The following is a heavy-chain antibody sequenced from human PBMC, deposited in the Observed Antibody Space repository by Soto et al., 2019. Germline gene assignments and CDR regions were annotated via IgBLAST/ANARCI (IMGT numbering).Heavy chain of an antibody. D-gene: IGHD3-9*01. V-gene: IGHV4-59*08. CDR2: IYYSGST. CDR3: TRHRNYDILTGYYFDY. Sequence: PSETLSLTCTVSGGSISSYYWSWIRQPPGKGLEWIGYIYYSGSTNNNPSLKSRVTKSVDTTKNQISLKMSSVTAADTAEYKSTRHRNYDILTGYYFDYWGQGTLVTVSS. J-gene: IGHJ4*02. CDR1: GGSISSYY.